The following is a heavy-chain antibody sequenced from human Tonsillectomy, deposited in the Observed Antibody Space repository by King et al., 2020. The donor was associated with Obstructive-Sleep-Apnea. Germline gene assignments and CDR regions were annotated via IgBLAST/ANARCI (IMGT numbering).Heavy chain of an antibody. CDR3: ARSTQYYDSSGAQVNFDY. D-gene: IGHD3-22*01. Sequence: QLQESGPGLVKPSGNLSLTCAVSGGSISSSNWWSWVRQPPGKGLEWIGEIYHSGSTNYNPSLKSRVTISVDKSKNQFSLKLSSVTAADTAVYYCARSTQYYDSSGAQVNFDYWGQGTLVTVSS. J-gene: IGHJ4*02. CDR2: IYHSGST. CDR1: GGSISSSNW. V-gene: IGHV4-4*02.